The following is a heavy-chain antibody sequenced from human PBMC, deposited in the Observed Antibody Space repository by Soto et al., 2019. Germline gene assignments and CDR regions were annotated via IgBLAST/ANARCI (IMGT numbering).Heavy chain of an antibody. J-gene: IGHJ4*02. Sequence: PGWSLILSCAASGFTFSSYSMNWVRQAPGKGLEWVSYISSSSSTIYYADSVKGRFTISRDNAKNSLYLQMSSLTAEDSALYYCSKSLDYWGQGALVTV. CDR1: GFTFSSYS. CDR2: ISSSSSTI. V-gene: IGHV3-48*01. CDR3: SKSLDY.